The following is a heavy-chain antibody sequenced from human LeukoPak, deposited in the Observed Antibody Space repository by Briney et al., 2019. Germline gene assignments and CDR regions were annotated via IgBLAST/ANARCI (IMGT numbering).Heavy chain of an antibody. D-gene: IGHD6-6*01. CDR1: GFTFSSYE. CDR3: ARDRRSSSFDF. J-gene: IGHJ4*02. CDR2: ILYDGGNK. Sequence: GRSLRLSCAASGFTFSSYEMHWVRQAPGKGLEWVAVILYDGGNKHYADPVKGRFTISRDNSKNMLYLQLNSLRAEDTAVYYCARDRRSSSFDFWGQGTLVTVSS. V-gene: IGHV3-30*01.